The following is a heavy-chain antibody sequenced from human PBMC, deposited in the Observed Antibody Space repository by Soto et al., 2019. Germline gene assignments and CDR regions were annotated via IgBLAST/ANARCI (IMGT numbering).Heavy chain of an antibody. J-gene: IGHJ6*02. CDR3: AKAFWYYGSGSYSLTWYSYGMDV. CDR1: GFTFSSYA. CDR2: ISGSGGST. V-gene: IGHV3-23*01. D-gene: IGHD3-10*01. Sequence: GWSLRLSCAASGFTFSSYAMSWVRQAPGKGLEWASAISGSGGSTYYADSVKGRFTISRDNPKNTLYLQMNSLRAEDTAVYYCAKAFWYYGSGSYSLTWYSYGMDVWGQGTTVTVSS.